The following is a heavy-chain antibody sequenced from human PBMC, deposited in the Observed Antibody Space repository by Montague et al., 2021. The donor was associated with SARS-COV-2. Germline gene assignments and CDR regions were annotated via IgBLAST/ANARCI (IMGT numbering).Heavy chain of an antibody. J-gene: IGHJ4*02. D-gene: IGHD3-16*01. CDR3: VKDYCYPNTVCSGVFFDD. V-gene: IGHV3-23*01. CDR2: IIEPDGAA. Sequence: SLRLSCAASGFPFRIYAMSWVRQAPGEGLEWVSGIIEPDGAALXXXSXXXRFXIFRDRSTDKLYLQMNSLRAEDTALYYCVKDYCYPNTVCSGVFFDDWGQGILVTVSS. CDR1: GFPFRIYA.